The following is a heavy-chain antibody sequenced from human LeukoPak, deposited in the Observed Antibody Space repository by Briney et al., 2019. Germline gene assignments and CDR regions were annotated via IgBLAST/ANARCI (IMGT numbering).Heavy chain of an antibody. Sequence: GGSLRLSCAASGFTVSSNYMSWVRQAPGKGLEWVSVIYSGGSTYYADSVKGRFTIFRDNSKNTLYLQMNSLRAEDTAVYYCARESGYSYVGYWGQGTLVTVSS. D-gene: IGHD5-18*01. CDR2: IYSGGST. CDR3: ARESGYSYVGY. CDR1: GFTVSSNY. V-gene: IGHV3-53*01. J-gene: IGHJ4*02.